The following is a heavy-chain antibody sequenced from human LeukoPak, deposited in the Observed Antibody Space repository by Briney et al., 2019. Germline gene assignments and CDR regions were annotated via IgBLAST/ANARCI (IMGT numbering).Heavy chain of an antibody. D-gene: IGHD3-3*01. V-gene: IGHV3-30*18. J-gene: IGHJ4*02. Sequence: PGGSLRLSCSASGFSFGDYAMHWVRQAPGKGLEWVAVMFFRGNTKHYAEFVKGRFTTSRDDSKNTLYLQMNSLITEDTAVYYCAKGITIFGVVAEGFDHWGQGSLVTVSS. CDR2: MFFRGNTK. CDR3: AKGITIFGVVAEGFDH. CDR1: GFSFGDYA.